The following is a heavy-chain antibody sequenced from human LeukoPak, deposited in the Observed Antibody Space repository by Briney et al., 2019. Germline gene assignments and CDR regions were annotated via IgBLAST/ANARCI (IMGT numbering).Heavy chain of an antibody. V-gene: IGHV1-8*01. CDR3: ASGGPMIPSGY. J-gene: IGHJ4*02. CDR1: GYTFTSYD. CDR2: MNPNSGNT. Sequence: ASVKVSCKASGYTFTSYDINWVRQATGQGLEWMGWMNPNSGNTGYAQKFQDRVTMTRDTSTSTVYMELSSLRSEDTAVYYCASGGPMIPSGYWGQGTLVTVSS. D-gene: IGHD3-22*01.